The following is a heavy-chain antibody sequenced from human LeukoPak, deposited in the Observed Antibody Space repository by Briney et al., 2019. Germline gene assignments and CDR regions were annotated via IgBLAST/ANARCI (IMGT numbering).Heavy chain of an antibody. Sequence: PGGSLRLSCAASGFTFSNYWMSWVRQAPGKGLEWVANIKFDGSEKFYVDSVKGRFTISRDNAKNMLFLQMNSLRADDTAVYYCVRNIGTDWGQGTLVTVSS. CDR2: IKFDGSEK. V-gene: IGHV3-7*01. J-gene: IGHJ4*02. CDR1: GFTFSNYW. D-gene: IGHD1-14*01. CDR3: VRNIGTD.